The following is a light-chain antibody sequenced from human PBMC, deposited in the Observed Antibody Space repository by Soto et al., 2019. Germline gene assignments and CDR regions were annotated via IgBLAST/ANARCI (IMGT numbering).Light chain of an antibody. J-gene: IGLJ3*02. CDR3: QTYDKSLGGWV. CDR2: GNT. V-gene: IGLV1-40*01. Sequence: QSVLTQPPSVSGAPGQTVTISCPGSSSNIGAGYHVHWYMQLPGKAPKLLIFGNTNRPSGVPDRFSGSRSGSSASLAISGLQAEDGADYYCQTYDKSLGGWVFGGGTKLTVL. CDR1: SSNIGAGYH.